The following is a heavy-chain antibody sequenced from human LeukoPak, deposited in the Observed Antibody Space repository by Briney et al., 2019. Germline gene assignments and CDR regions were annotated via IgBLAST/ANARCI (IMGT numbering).Heavy chain of an antibody. J-gene: IGHJ6*04. CDR1: GGSFSGYY. V-gene: IGHV4-34*01. CDR2: INHSGST. CDR3: ARVPFYDYVWGSYRYYGMDV. D-gene: IGHD3-16*02. Sequence: SETLSLTSAVYGGSFSGYYWSWIRQHPGKGLEWIGEINHSGSTNYNPSLKSRVTISVDTSKNQFSLKLSSVPAADTAVYYCARVPFYDYVWGSYRYYGMDVWGKGTTVTVSS.